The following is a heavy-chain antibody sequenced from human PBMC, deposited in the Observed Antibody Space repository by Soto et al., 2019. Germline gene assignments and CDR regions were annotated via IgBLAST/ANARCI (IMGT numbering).Heavy chain of an antibody. D-gene: IGHD3-3*01. CDR3: ARDTRGVFDY. V-gene: IGHV3-7*05. CDR2: MNQDGGEK. Sequence: EVQLVESGGGLVQPGGSLRVPCAASGFSFSNYWMAWGRQAPGKGLEWVANMNQDGGEKYYVDSVKGRFTISRDNAKSSVFLQMNSLRAEDTAVYFCARDTRGVFDYWGQGTLVTVSS. J-gene: IGHJ4*02. CDR1: GFSFSNYW.